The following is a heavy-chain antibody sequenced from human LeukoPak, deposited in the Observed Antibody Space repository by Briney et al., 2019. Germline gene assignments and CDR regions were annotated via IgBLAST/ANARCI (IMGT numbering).Heavy chain of an antibody. V-gene: IGHV1-69*04. CDR2: IIPILGIA. Sequence: SVKVSCKASGYTFTSYYMHWVRQAPGQGLEWMGRIIPILGIANYAQKFQGRVTITADKSTSTAYMELSSLRSEDTAVYYCARDGSLPAATWFDPWGQGTLVTVSS. CDR3: ARDGSLPAATWFDP. CDR1: GYTFTSYY. J-gene: IGHJ5*02. D-gene: IGHD6-25*01.